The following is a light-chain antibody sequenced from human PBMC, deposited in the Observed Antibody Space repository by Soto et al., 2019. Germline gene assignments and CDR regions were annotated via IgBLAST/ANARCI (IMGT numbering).Light chain of an antibody. J-gene: IGKJ5*01. Sequence: EIVMTQSPATLSVSPGERATLSCRAGQGVTTNFAWYQQKSGQSPRLLIYDVSIRATGVPARFSGTGSETDFSLTVSGLQSEDSAVYYCQQRSNWITFGQGTRLEIK. V-gene: IGKV3-15*01. CDR3: QQRSNWIT. CDR2: DVS. CDR1: QGVTTN.